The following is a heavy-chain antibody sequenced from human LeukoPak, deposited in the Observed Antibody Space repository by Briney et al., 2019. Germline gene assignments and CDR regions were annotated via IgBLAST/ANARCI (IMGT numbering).Heavy chain of an antibody. J-gene: IGHJ2*01. CDR3: ARSPGLCSGGSCYVRHWYFDL. D-gene: IGHD2-15*01. CDR2: IYYSGST. CDR1: GGSISSYY. V-gene: IGHV4-59*01. Sequence: PSETLSLTCTVSGGSISSYYWSWIRQPPGKGLEWIGYIYYSGSTNYNPSLKSRVTISVDTSKNQFSLKLSSVTAADTAVYYCARSPGLCSGGSCYVRHWYFDLWGRGTLVTVSS.